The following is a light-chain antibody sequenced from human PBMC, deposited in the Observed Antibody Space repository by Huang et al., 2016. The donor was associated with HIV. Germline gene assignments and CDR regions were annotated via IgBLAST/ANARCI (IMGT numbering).Light chain of an antibody. V-gene: IGKV1-39*01. CDR1: QSISTY. Sequence: IQMTQSPTSLSASVGDRVSIACRASQSISTYLNWDQQKPGKAPKLLISSASALHSGVPSRFSGSGSGTDFTLTIRGLQRDDFATYYCQQSYSALSSFGPGTRL. CDR2: SAS. J-gene: IGKJ5*01. CDR3: QQSYSALSS.